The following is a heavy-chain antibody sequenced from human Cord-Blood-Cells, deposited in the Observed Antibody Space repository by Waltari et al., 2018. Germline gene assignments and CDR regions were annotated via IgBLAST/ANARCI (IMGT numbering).Heavy chain of an antibody. J-gene: IGHJ3*02. V-gene: IGHV3-7*01. CDR2: IKQEGSEK. CDR3: ARVLGYSGYDDAFDI. Sequence: EVQLVESGGGLVQPGGSLRLSCAASGFTFSSYWMSWVRQAPGKGLELVDNIKQEGSEKYYVDSVKGRFTISRDNAKNSLYLQMNSLRAEDTAVYYCARVLGYSGYDDAFDIWGQGTMVTVSS. CDR1: GFTFSSYW. D-gene: IGHD5-12*01.